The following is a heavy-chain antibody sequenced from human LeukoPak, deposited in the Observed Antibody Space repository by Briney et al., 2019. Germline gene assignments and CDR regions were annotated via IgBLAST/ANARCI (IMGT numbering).Heavy chain of an antibody. CDR2: LDSDGSP. V-gene: IGHV3-53*01. CDR1: GFTVRSDD. CDR3: ARGFSYGMDV. J-gene: IGHJ6*02. Sequence: GGSLRLSCAAFGFTVRSDDMNWVRQAPGKGLEWVSILDSDGSPSYADSVKGRFTISRDNSKNTLDLQMNSLRAEDTAVYYCARGFSYGMDVWGQGTTVTVSS.